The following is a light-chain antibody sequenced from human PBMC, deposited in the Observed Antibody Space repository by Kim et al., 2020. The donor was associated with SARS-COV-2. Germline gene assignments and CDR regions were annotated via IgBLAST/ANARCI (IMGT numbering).Light chain of an antibody. CDR3: QQYHSLPIT. J-gene: IGKJ5*01. CDR2: DAS. Sequence: IQMTQSPPSLPASIGDRVTITCQASQDISNYFNWYQQKPGVAPRALIFDASNLATGVPSRFSGSGSGTNFTLRITSLQPEDIATYYCQQYHSLPITFGQGTRLDIK. CDR1: QDISNY. V-gene: IGKV1-33*01.